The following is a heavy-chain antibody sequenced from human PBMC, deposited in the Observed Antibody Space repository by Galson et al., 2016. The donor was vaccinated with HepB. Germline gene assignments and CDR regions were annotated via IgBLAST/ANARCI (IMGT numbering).Heavy chain of an antibody. CDR1: GASISGYY. J-gene: IGHJ6*02. Sequence: ETLSLTCTVSGASISGYYLSWIRQPPGKGLEWIGYIYYSGRTNYNPSLKSRVTISVDTSKNQFPLKLSSGTAADTAVYYCARDDSGGWYGFHYGMDVWGQGTTVTVSS. D-gene: IGHD6-19*01. V-gene: IGHV4-59*01. CDR3: ARDDSGGWYGFHYGMDV. CDR2: IYYSGRT.